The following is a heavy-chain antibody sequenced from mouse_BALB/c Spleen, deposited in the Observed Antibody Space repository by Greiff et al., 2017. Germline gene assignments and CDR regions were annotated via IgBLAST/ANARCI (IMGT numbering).Heavy chain of an antibody. CDR3: ARIYYGYWYFDV. CDR1: GFDFSRYW. CDR2: INPDSSTI. J-gene: IGHJ1*01. D-gene: IGHD2-1*01. Sequence: EVKVIESGGGLVQPGGSLKLSCAASGFDFSRYWMSWVRQAPGKGLEWIGEINPDSSTINYTPSLKDKFIISRDNAKNTLYLQMSKVRSEDTALYYCARIYYGYWYFDVWGAGTTVTVSS. V-gene: IGHV4-1*02.